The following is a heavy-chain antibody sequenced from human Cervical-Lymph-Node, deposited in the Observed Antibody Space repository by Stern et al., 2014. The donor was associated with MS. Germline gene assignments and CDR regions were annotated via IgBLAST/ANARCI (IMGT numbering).Heavy chain of an antibody. CDR2: IIPILGTA. CDR1: GGTFSSEA. J-gene: IGHJ6*02. CDR3: ARGELKEGLVRGMDV. V-gene: IGHV1-69*01. D-gene: IGHD1-26*01. Sequence: QMQLVQSGAEVKKPGSSVKVSCKASGGTFSSEAINWVRQAPGQGLEWLGGIIPILGTANYAQKVHGRVTLTADDASSTAHMKLRSLRSEDTAVYYCARGELKEGLVRGMDVWGQGTTVTVSS.